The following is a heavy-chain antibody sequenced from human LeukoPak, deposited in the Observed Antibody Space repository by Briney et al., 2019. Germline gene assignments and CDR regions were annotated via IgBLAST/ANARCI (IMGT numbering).Heavy chain of an antibody. V-gene: IGHV3-23*01. D-gene: IGHD4-17*01. Sequence: GGSLRLSCAASGFTFSDYAMTWVRQAPGRGLEWVSASTGSGRTTYYADSVMGRFTISRDNSKNTLYLQMNSLRAEDTAVYYCAKLQSDGLRTYYGMDVWGQGTTVTVSS. CDR1: GFTFSDYA. J-gene: IGHJ6*02. CDR3: AKLQSDGLRTYYGMDV. CDR2: STGSGRTT.